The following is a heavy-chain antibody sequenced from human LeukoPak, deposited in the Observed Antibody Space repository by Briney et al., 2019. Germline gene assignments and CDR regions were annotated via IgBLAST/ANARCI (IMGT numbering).Heavy chain of an antibody. V-gene: IGHV3-11*01. CDR2: ISSSGNTT. CDR3: ATYRQVLLPFES. J-gene: IGHJ4*02. Sequence: GGSLILSCAASGFTFSDYYMSWIRQAPGKGLECVSYISSSGNTTYHADSVKGRFTISRDNAKNSLYLQMNSLRAEDTAIYYCATYRQVLLPFESWGQGTLVTVSS. CDR1: GFTFSDYY. D-gene: IGHD2/OR15-2a*01.